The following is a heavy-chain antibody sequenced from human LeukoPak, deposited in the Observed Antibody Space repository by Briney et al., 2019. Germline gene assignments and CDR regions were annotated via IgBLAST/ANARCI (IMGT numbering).Heavy chain of an antibody. Sequence: GGSLRLSCAASGFTFSNYAMSWVRQAPGKGLEWVSGISGSGGSTYYADSVKGRFTISRDNSKNTLYLQMSSLRAEDTAVYYCAKAIAVAGPSVVYFDYWGQGTLVTVSS. CDR3: AKAIAVAGPSVVYFDY. CDR2: ISGSGGST. V-gene: IGHV3-23*01. D-gene: IGHD6-19*01. J-gene: IGHJ4*02. CDR1: GFTFSNYA.